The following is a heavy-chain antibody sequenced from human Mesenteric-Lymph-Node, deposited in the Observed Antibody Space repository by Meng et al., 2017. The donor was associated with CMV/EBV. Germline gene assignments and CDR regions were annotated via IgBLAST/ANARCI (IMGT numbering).Heavy chain of an antibody. CDR3: AKPSNVDTAMVTN. J-gene: IGHJ4*02. CDR2: INSDGSST. CDR1: GFPVISNF. V-gene: IGHV3-74*01. D-gene: IGHD5-18*01. Sequence: GESLKISCAASGFPVISNFMSWVRQAPGKGLEWVSRINSDGSSTTYADSVKGRFTISRDNAKNTLYLQMNSLRAEDTAVYYCAKPSNVDTAMVTNWGQGTLVTVSS.